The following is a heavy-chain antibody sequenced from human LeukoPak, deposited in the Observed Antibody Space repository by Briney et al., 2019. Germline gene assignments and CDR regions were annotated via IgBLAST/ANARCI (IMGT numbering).Heavy chain of an antibody. Sequence: GGSLRLSCAASRLXFSSYAMSWVRQSPGKGLEWVSGISGSGGTTYYADSVKGRFTISRDNSKNTLYLQMNSLRAEDTAVYYCAKRAASGKYFDHWGQGTLVTVSS. CDR1: RLXFSSYA. CDR2: ISGSGGTT. V-gene: IGHV3-23*01. D-gene: IGHD3-10*01. J-gene: IGHJ4*02. CDR3: AKRAASGKYFDH.